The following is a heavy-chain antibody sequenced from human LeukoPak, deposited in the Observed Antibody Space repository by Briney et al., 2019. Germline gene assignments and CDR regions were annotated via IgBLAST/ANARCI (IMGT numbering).Heavy chain of an antibody. CDR1: GDSISSRGYY. J-gene: IGHJ4*02. Sequence: SETLSLTCTVSGDSISSRGYYWGWVRQPPGKGLEWIGGVYYSGGTHSTPSLKSRVTISVDTSNNQFSLKLSSVTAADTAVYYCARGVPYSSGHGDFDYWGRGTLVTVSS. CDR3: ARGVPYSSGHGDFDY. D-gene: IGHD6-19*01. V-gene: IGHV4-39*01. CDR2: VYYSGGT.